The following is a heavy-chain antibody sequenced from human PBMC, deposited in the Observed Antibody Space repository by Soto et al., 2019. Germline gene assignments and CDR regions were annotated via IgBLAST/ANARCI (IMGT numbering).Heavy chain of an antibody. V-gene: IGHV3-7*03. CDR2: IKEDGSER. D-gene: IGHD3-3*01. Sequence: GGSLRLSCAVSEFSFGNYWMSWVRQAPGKGLEWLASIKEDGSERYYLDSVKGRFTISRDNAKDSLSLQMNSLSGEDTAFYYCARDVGPVTIFGEALSGYFDFWGQGTLVTVSS. CDR1: EFSFGNYW. CDR3: ARDVGPVTIFGEALSGYFDF. J-gene: IGHJ4*02.